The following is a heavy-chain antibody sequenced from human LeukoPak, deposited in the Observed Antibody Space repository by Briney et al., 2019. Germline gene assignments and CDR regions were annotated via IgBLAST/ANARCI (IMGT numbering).Heavy chain of an antibody. D-gene: IGHD5-18*01. V-gene: IGHV3-64D*09. Sequence: GGSLRLSCAASGFTFINFGIHWVRQAPEKGLEYVLAISSNGASTYYADSVKGRFTISRDNSKNTLYLQMSSLRAEDTAVYYCVKDSLGYSYGYYFDYWGQGTLVTVSS. CDR2: ISSNGAST. CDR1: GFTFINFG. CDR3: VKDSLGYSYGYYFDY. J-gene: IGHJ4*02.